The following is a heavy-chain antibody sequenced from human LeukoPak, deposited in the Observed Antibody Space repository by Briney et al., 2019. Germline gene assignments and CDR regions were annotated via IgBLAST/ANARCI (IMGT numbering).Heavy chain of an antibody. CDR2: IYHSGST. CDR1: GYSISSGYY. J-gene: IGHJ4*02. V-gene: IGHV4-38-2*02. Sequence: SETLSLTCAVSGYSISSGYYWGWIRQPPGKGLEWIGGIYHSGSTYYNPSLKSRVTISIDASKNQFSLKLSSVTAADTAVYYCAREPPGYWGQGILVTVSS. CDR3: AREPPGY.